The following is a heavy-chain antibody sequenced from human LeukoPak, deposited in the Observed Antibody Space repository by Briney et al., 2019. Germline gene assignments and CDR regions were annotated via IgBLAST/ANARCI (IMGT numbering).Heavy chain of an antibody. D-gene: IGHD3-10*01. J-gene: IGHJ6*02. V-gene: IGHV3-30-3*01. CDR3: AREKRSPVVPYYYGMDV. CDR2: VSYDGINK. CDR1: GFTFSNAW. Sequence: PGGSLRLSCAASGFTFSNAWMSWVRQAPGKGLEWVAVVSYDGINKYYAESVKGRFTLSRDNSESMVYLQMDSLRAEDTAVYYCAREKRSPVVPYYYGMDVWGPGTTVTVSS.